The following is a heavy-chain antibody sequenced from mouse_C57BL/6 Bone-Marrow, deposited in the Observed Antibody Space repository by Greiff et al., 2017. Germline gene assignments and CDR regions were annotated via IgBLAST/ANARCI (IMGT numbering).Heavy chain of an antibody. Sequence: EVKLVESGGDLVKPGGSLKLSCAASGFTFSSYGMSWVRQTPDKRLEWVATISSGGSYTYYPDSVKGRFTISRDNAKNTLYLQMSSLKSEDTAMYYCARQPGSFDYWGQGTTLTVSS. D-gene: IGHD2-2*01. CDR1: GFTFSSYG. J-gene: IGHJ2*01. CDR2: ISSGGSYT. V-gene: IGHV5-6*01. CDR3: ARQPGSFDY.